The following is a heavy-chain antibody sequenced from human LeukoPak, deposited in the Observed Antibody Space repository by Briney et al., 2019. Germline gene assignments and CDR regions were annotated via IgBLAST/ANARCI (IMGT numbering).Heavy chain of an antibody. J-gene: IGHJ3*02. CDR3: ARVMRELPRHAFDI. CDR1: GFTFSSYS. D-gene: IGHD1-26*01. Sequence: GGSLRLSCAASGFTFSSYSMNWVRQAPGKGLEWVSYISSSSSTIYYADSVKGRFTISRDNAKNSLYLQMNSLRAEDTAVYYCARVMRELPRHAFDIWGQGTMVTVSS. V-gene: IGHV3-48*01. CDR2: ISSSSSTI.